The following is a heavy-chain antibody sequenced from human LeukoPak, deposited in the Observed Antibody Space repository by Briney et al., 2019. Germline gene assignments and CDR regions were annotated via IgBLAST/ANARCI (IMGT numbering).Heavy chain of an antibody. D-gene: IGHD1-26*01. Sequence: GGPLRLSCAASGFTFSSNWMHWVRQPPGKGLVWVSRIKGDGSSTSYADSVKGRFTISRDNAKNTLFLQMNSLRAEDTAVYYCVRDGVGAPPFDYWGQGALVTVSS. CDR2: IKGDGSST. CDR1: GFTFSSNW. V-gene: IGHV3-74*01. J-gene: IGHJ4*02. CDR3: VRDGVGAPPFDY.